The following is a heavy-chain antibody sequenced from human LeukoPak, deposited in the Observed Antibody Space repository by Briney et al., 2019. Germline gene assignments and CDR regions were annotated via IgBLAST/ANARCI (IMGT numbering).Heavy chain of an antibody. D-gene: IGHD3-3*01. Sequence: GGSLRLSCAASGFIFSSYAMSWVRQAPGKGLEWVSAISGSGGSTYYADSVKGRFTISRDNSKNTLYLQMNSLRAEDTAVYYCAKASGYSQYNYFDYWGQGTLVTVSS. CDR2: ISGSGGST. CDR3: AKASGYSQYNYFDY. V-gene: IGHV3-23*01. J-gene: IGHJ4*02. CDR1: GFIFSSYA.